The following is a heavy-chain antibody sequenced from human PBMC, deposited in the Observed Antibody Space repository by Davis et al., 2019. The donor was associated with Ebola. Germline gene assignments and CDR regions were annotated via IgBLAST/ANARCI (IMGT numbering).Heavy chain of an antibody. CDR1: GFTFSDYY. CDR3: ARAGDSGMDV. J-gene: IGHJ6*02. CDR2: ISSSSSYT. V-gene: IGHV3-11*06. D-gene: IGHD7-27*01. Sequence: GESLKISCAASGFTFSDYYMSWIRQAPGKGLKWVSYISSSSSYTNYADSVKGRFNISRDNAKNSLYLQMNSLRAEDTAVYYCARAGDSGMDVWGQGTTVTVSS.